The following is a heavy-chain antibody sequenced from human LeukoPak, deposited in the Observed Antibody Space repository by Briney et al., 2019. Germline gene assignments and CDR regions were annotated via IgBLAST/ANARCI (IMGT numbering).Heavy chain of an antibody. D-gene: IGHD6-13*01. CDR2: ISGSGGST. CDR3: ARESGIAAALDL. Sequence: PGGSLRLSCAASGFTFSSYGMHWVRQAPGKGLEWVSAISGSGGSTYYADSVKGRFTISRDNAKNTLYLQMNSLRAEDTAVYYCARESGIAAALDLWGQGTLVTVSS. V-gene: IGHV3-23*01. CDR1: GFTFSSYG. J-gene: IGHJ5*02.